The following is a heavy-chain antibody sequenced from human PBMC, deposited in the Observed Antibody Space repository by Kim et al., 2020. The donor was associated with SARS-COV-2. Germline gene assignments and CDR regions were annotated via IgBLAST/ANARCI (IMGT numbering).Heavy chain of an antibody. Sequence: GGSLRLSCAASGFTFSSYWMHWVRQAPGKGLVWVSRINSDGSSTSYADSVKGRFTISRDNAKNTLYLQMNSLRAEDTAVYYCARGYCSGGSCYGRGGDYYYYGMDVWGQGTTVTVSS. D-gene: IGHD2-15*01. CDR1: GFTFSSYW. CDR3: ARGYCSGGSCYGRGGDYYYYGMDV. CDR2: INSDGSST. V-gene: IGHV3-74*01. J-gene: IGHJ6*02.